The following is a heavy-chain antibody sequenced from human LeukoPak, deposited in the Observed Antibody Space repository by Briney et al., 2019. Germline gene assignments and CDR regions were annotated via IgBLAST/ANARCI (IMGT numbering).Heavy chain of an antibody. CDR2: INHSGST. CDR3: ARGWSPKKRYCSSTSCPTTPHYFDY. V-gene: IGHV4-34*01. J-gene: IGHJ4*02. CDR1: GGSFSGYY. D-gene: IGHD2-2*01. Sequence: TSETLSLTCAVYGGSFSGYYWSWIRQPPGKGLEWIGEINHSGSTNYNPSLKSRVTISVDTSKNQFSLKLSSVTAADTAAYYCARGWSPKKRYCSSTSCPTTPHYFDYWGQGTLVTVSS.